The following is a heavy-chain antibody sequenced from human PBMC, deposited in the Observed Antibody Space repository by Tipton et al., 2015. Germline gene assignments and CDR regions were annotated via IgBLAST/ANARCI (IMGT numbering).Heavy chain of an antibody. CDR3: ARGYTNYYYESSGYYLDY. V-gene: IGHV3-23*01. Sequence: SLRLSCSASGFTFSSYAMSWVRQAPGKGLEWVSAISGSGGSTYYADSVKGRFTISRDNSKNTPYVQMNSLRAEDTAVYYCARGYTNYYYESSGYYLDYWGQGTLVTVSS. D-gene: IGHD3-22*01. CDR2: ISGSGGST. J-gene: IGHJ4*02. CDR1: GFTFSSYA.